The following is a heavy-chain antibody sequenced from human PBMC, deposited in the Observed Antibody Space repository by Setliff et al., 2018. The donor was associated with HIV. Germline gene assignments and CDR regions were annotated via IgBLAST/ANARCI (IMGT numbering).Heavy chain of an antibody. CDR3: ARRRKFGAAAAEPMDY. Sequence: SETLSLTCTVSNGSVSSNYYYWGWIRQPPGKGLQWIGNVYYSGSTYYTPSFRGRVTISVDSSKNQFSLKLTSVTAADTAIYFCARRRKFGAAAAEPMDYWGQGTLVTVSS. V-gene: IGHV4-39*01. CDR2: VYYSGST. J-gene: IGHJ4*01. D-gene: IGHD6-13*01. CDR1: NGSVSSNYYY.